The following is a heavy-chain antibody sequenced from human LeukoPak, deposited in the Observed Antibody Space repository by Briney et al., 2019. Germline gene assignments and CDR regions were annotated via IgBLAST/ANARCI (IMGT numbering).Heavy chain of an antibody. V-gene: IGHV4-4*07. CDR2: IYTSGST. J-gene: IGHJ6*03. D-gene: IGHD3-22*01. CDR1: GGSINSYY. CDR3: ARETEYYYDSSGYYYYYYMDV. Sequence: SETLSLTCTVSGGSINSYYWSWIRQPAGKGLEWIGRIYTSGSTNYNPSLKSRVTMSVDTSKNQFSLKLSSVTAADTAVYYCARETEYYYDSSGYYYYYYMDVWGKGTTVTVSS.